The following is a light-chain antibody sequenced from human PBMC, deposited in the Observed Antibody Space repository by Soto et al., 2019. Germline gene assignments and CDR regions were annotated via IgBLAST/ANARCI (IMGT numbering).Light chain of an antibody. V-gene: IGLV2-23*02. J-gene: IGLJ3*02. CDR3: CSYTGDSQV. CDR2: EVT. CDR1: SSDVGSHNV. Sequence: QSVLTQPASVSGSPGQSIIISCTGSSSDVGSHNVVSWYQQHPGKAPKLMIYEVTKRPSGVSNRFSGSKSGNTASLTISGLQAEDEADYYCCSYTGDSQVFGGGTKVTVL.